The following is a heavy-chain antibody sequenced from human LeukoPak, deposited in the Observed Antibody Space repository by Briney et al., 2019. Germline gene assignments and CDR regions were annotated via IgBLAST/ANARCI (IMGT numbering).Heavy chain of an antibody. V-gene: IGHV3-33*01. CDR3: ARDYRSYYYDSSGYYNF. J-gene: IGHJ4*02. Sequence: GGSLRLSCAASGFTFSSYGMHWVRQAPGKGLEWVAGIWYDGSNKNYADSVKGRFTISRDNSKNTLDLQMNSLRAEDTAVYYCARDYRSYYYDSSGYYNFWGQGTLVTVSS. D-gene: IGHD3-22*01. CDR1: GFTFSSYG. CDR2: IWYDGSNK.